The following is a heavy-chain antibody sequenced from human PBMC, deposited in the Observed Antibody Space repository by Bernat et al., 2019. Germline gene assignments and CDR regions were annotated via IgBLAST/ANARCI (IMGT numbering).Heavy chain of an antibody. CDR3: ATGVPAAMPYYYYYMDV. CDR2: FDPEDGET. J-gene: IGHJ6*03. Sequence: QVQLVQSGAEVKKPGASMKVSCKASGYTLTELSMHWVRQAPGKGLEWMGGFDPEDGETIYAQKFQGRVTMTEDTSTDTAYMELSSLRSEDTAVYYCATGVPAAMPYYYYYMDVWGKGTTVTVSS. D-gene: IGHD2-2*01. CDR1: GYTLTELS. V-gene: IGHV1-24*01.